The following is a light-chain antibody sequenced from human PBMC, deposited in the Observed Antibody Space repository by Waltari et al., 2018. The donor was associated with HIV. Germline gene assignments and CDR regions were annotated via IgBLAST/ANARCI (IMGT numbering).Light chain of an antibody. V-gene: IGLV3-1*01. CDR3: QAWDSSNVV. CDR2: QDR. Sequence: SYELTQPPSVSVSPGQTATITCSGDKLGDKFPSWYQQKPGQSPVLVIFQDRRFTGSSSGNTATLTISGTKALDEADYYCQAWDSSNVVFGGGTHLTVL. CDR1: KLGDKF. J-gene: IGLJ2*01.